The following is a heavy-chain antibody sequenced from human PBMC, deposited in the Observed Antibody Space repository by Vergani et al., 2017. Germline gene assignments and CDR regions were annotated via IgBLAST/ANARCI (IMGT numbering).Heavy chain of an antibody. CDR1: RFTFSNYA. Sequence: EVQLLESGGGLVQPGGSLRLSCAASRFTFSNYAMSWVRQAPGKGLEWVSSISGSGGSTYYADSVKGRFTISRDNSKNTLYLQMNSLRADDTAVYYCARATSIRWVYYMDVWGKGTTVTVSS. J-gene: IGHJ6*03. V-gene: IGHV3-23*01. D-gene: IGHD5-24*01. CDR2: ISGSGGST. CDR3: ARATSIRWVYYMDV.